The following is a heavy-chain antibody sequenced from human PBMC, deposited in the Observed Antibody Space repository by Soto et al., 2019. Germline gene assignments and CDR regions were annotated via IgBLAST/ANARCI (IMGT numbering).Heavy chain of an antibody. CDR1: GFTIFSYV. Sequence: GGSLRLSCAASGFTIFSYVMTWVRQAPGKGLECVSIIESDGTTYYADSVKGRFTISRDFSQNTLYLQMNSLRADDTAVYYCAKDFYGRATFDNWGQGTLVTVSS. D-gene: IGHD3-10*01. CDR2: IESDGTT. CDR3: AKDFYGRATFDN. J-gene: IGHJ4*02. V-gene: IGHV3-23*01.